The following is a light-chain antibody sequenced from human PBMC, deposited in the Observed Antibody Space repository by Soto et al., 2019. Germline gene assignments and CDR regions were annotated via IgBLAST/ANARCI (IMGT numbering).Light chain of an antibody. J-gene: IGKJ1*01. CDR3: QQYGSSWT. CDR2: GAS. Sequence: EIVLTQSPGTLSLSPGDRATLACRASQSVSSRYLAWYQQKPGRAPRLLIYGASRRATGIPDRFSGSGSGTDFTLSISRLEPEDFAVYYCQQYGSSWTFGQGTKVDIK. V-gene: IGKV3-20*01. CDR1: QSVSSRY.